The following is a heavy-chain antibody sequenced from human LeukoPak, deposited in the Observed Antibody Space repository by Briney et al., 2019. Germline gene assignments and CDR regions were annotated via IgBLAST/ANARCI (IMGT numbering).Heavy chain of an antibody. CDR1: GYTFTGYY. D-gene: IGHD6-13*01. J-gene: IGHJ5*02. V-gene: IGHV1-2*02. Sequence: ASVKVSCKASGYTFTGYYMHWVRQAPGQGLEWMGWINPNSGGTNYAQKFQGRVTMTRDTSISTAYMELSRLRSDDTAVYYCARDRSSSWYVQNWFDPWGQGTLVTVSS. CDR3: ARDRSSSWYVQNWFDP. CDR2: INPNSGGT.